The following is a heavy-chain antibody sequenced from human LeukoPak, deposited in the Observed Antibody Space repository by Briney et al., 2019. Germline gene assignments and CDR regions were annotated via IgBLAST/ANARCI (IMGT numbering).Heavy chain of an antibody. D-gene: IGHD5-24*01. V-gene: IGHV3-64D*09. J-gene: IGHJ4*02. CDR1: GFTFSYYI. CDR3: ARRDDIRAYDS. Sequence: GGSLRLSCSASGFTFSYYIMHWVRQAPGKGLETVSAITGNGDITYYGDSVKGRFTISRDNSKNTLYLQMSSLRTGDTAMYYCARRDDIRAYDSWGERALVTVSS. CDR2: ITGNGDIT.